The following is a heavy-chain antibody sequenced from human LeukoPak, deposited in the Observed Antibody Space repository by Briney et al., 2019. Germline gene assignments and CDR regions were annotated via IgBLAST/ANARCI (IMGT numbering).Heavy chain of an antibody. J-gene: IGHJ4*02. V-gene: IGHV4-39*01. CDR3: ARLPKKPFWSGYYPAPGY. CDR2: IYYSGST. Sequence: PSETLSLTCAVSGGSISSSSYHWGWIRQPPGKGLEWIGSIYYSGSTYYNPSLKSRVTISVDTSKNQFSLKLSSVTAADTAVYYCARLPKKPFWSGYYPAPGYWGQGTLVTVSS. D-gene: IGHD3-3*01. CDR1: GGSISSSSYH.